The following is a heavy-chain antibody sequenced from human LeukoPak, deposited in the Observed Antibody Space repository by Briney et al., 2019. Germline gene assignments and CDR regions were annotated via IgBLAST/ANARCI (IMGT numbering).Heavy chain of an antibody. D-gene: IGHD6-19*01. CDR2: LSGSGITT. V-gene: IGHV3-23*01. CDR3: AKGIYSSGWSYFNY. CDR1: GFTFSNSA. Sequence: GGSLRLSCAASGFTFSNSAMSWVRQAPGKGLEWVSTLSGSGITTYYADSVKGRFTISRDNSKNTLYLQMNSLRTEDTAVYYCAKGIYSSGWSYFNYWGHGTLVNVSS. J-gene: IGHJ4*01.